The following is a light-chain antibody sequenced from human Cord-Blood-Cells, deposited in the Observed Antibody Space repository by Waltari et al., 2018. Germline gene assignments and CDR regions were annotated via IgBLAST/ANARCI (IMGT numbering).Light chain of an antibody. Sequence: QSALTQPASVSGSPGQSITISCTGTSSDVGSYNLVSWYQQHPGKAPKLMIYEGSKRPSGVSHRFSGSKSGNPASLTISGLQAEDEADYYCCSYAGSSTWVFGGGTKLTVL. CDR2: EGS. CDR1: SSDVGSYNL. V-gene: IGLV2-23*01. CDR3: CSYAGSSTWV. J-gene: IGLJ3*02.